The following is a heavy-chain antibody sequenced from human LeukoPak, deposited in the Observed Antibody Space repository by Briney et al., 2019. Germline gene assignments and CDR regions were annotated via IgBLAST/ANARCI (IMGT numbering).Heavy chain of an antibody. CDR1: GYTFTSYA. CDR2: INAGNGNT. V-gene: IGHV1-3*01. CDR3: AMGITANDWYFDL. Sequence: ASVKVSCKASGYTFTSYAMHWVRQAPGQRLEWMGWINAGNGNTKYSQKFQGRVTITRDTSASTAYMELSSLRSEDTAVYYCAMGITANDWYFDLWGRGTLVTVSS. J-gene: IGHJ2*01. D-gene: IGHD1-20*01.